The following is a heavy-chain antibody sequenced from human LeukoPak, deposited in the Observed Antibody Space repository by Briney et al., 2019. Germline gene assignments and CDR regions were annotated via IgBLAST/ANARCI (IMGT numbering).Heavy chain of an antibody. Sequence: ASVKVSCKASGYTFTSYAMHWVRQAPGQRLEWMGWINAGNGNTKYSQKFQGRVTITRDTSASTAYMELSSLRSEDTAVYYCAREPTKTTVTTTGLQRWGQGTLVTVSS. CDR2: INAGNGNT. CDR1: GYTFTSYA. D-gene: IGHD4-17*01. V-gene: IGHV1-3*01. CDR3: AREPTKTTVTTTGLQR. J-gene: IGHJ1*01.